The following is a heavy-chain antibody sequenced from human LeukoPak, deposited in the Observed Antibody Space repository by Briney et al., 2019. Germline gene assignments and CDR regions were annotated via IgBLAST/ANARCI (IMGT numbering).Heavy chain of an antibody. CDR3: ARGRGLRFLEWFDFDY. CDR1: GFTFSNYS. V-gene: IGHV3-48*01. D-gene: IGHD3-3*01. CDR2: IRSSSSTI. J-gene: IGHJ4*02. Sequence: GGSLRLSCEASGFTFSNYSMNWVRQAPGKGLEWVSYIRSSSSTIYYADSVKGRFTISRDNAKNSLYLQMNSLRAEDTAVYYCARGRGLRFLEWFDFDYWGQGTLVTVSS.